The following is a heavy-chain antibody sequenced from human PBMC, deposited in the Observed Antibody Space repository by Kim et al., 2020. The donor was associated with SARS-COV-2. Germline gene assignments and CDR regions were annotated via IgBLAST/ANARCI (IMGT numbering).Heavy chain of an antibody. Sequence: YYADSVKGRFTISRDNAKNSLYLQMNSLRAEDTAVYYCAREYGSGSSFDYWGQGTLVTVSS. J-gene: IGHJ4*02. D-gene: IGHD3-10*01. V-gene: IGHV3-21*01. CDR3: AREYGSGSSFDY.